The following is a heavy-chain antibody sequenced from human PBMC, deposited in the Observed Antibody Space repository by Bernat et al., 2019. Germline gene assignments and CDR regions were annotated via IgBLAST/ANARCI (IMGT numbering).Heavy chain of an antibody. D-gene: IGHD2-2*01. CDR2: ISSSSTYT. CDR1: GFTFSDYY. Sequence: QVQLVESGGGLVKPGGSLRLSCAASGFTFSDYYMSWIRQAPGKGLEWVSYISSSSTYTNYADSVKGRFTISRDNAKNSLYLQMNRLRAEDTAVYYYARDGRYCSSTSCYGDIWGQGTMVSVSS. CDR3: ARDGRYCSSTSCYGDI. V-gene: IGHV3-11*06. J-gene: IGHJ3*02.